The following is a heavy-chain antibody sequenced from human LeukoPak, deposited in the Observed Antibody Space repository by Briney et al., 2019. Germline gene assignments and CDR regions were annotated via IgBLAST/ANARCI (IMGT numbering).Heavy chain of an antibody. CDR3: AGGSLYYYMDV. CDR1: GGSFSVYY. CDR2: INHSGST. Sequence: SETLSLTCAVYGGSFSVYYWSWIRQPPGKGLEWIWEINHSGSTNYNPSLKSRVTISVDTSKNQFPLKLSSVTAADTAVYYCAGGSLYYYMDVWGKGTTVTVSS. V-gene: IGHV4-34*01. J-gene: IGHJ6*03.